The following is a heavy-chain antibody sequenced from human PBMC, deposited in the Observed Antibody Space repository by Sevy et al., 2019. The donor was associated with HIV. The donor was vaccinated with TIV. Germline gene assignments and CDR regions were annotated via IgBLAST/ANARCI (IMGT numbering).Heavy chain of an antibody. D-gene: IGHD2-15*01. V-gene: IGHV1-2*04. Sequence: ASVKVSCKASGYTFTSYYMHWVRQAPGQGLEWMGWINPNSGGRNYAQRFQGWVTMTRDTSISTAYMELSRLRSDDTAVHYCARDLYHRATGYCSGGSCRAYYYYYGMDVWGQGTTVTVSS. CDR2: INPNSGGR. CDR1: GYTFTSYY. J-gene: IGHJ6*02. CDR3: ARDLYHRATGYCSGGSCRAYYYYYGMDV.